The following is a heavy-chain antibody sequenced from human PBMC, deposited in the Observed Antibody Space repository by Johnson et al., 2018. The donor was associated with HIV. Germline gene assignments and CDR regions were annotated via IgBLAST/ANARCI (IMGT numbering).Heavy chain of an antibody. CDR2: ISYDGSNK. J-gene: IGHJ3*02. Sequence: QVQLVESGGGVVQPGRSLRLSCAASGFTFSSYGMHWVRQAPGKGLEWVAVISYDGSNKYYADSVKGRFTISRDNSKNTLYLQMNSLSAGEPAGYYFARQGGANYAFYIWGQGTMVTVSS. V-gene: IGHV3-30*03. D-gene: IGHD1-26*01. CDR1: GFTFSSYG. CDR3: ARQGGANYAFYI.